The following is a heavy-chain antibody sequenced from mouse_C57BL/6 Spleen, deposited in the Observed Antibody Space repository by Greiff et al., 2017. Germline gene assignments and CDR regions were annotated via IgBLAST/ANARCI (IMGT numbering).Heavy chain of an antibody. Sequence: QVQLQQPGAELVKPGASVKMSCKASGYTFTSYWITWVKQRPGQGLEWIGDIYPGSGSTNYNQKFKGKATLTVDTSSSTAYMQLSSLTSEDSAVYYCARSTMRPSYAMDYWGQGTSVTVSS. CDR2: IYPGSGST. V-gene: IGHV1-55*01. CDR1: GYTFTSYW. CDR3: ARSTMRPSYAMDY. D-gene: IGHD2-4*01. J-gene: IGHJ4*01.